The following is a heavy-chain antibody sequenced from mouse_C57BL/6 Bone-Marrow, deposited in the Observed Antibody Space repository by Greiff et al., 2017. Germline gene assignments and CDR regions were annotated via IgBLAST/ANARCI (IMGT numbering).Heavy chain of an antibody. V-gene: IGHV5-4*01. Sequence: EVKLQESGGGLVKPGGSLKLSCAASGFTFSSYAMSWVRQTPEKRLEWVATISDGGSYTYYPDNVKGRFTISRDNAKNTLYLQMSHLKSEDTAMFYGARDGWGYFYVWGTGTPVTVSS. J-gene: IGHJ1*03. D-gene: IGHD2-3*01. CDR2: ISDGGSYT. CDR3: ARDGWGYFYV. CDR1: GFTFSSYA.